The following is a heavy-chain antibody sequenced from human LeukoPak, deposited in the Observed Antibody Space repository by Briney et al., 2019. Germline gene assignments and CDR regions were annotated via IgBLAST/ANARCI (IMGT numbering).Heavy chain of an antibody. CDR1: GFTFSRYD. CDR3: AKDSLATSGSSLGNWFDP. CDR2: ISSDGTNK. V-gene: IGHV3-30*18. J-gene: IGHJ5*02. D-gene: IGHD3-10*01. Sequence: GGSLRLSCAASGFTFSRYDMHWVRQAPGKGLEGVAVISSDGTNKFYADSVKGRFTISTDNSKNTLYLQMSSLRPEDTAVYYCAKDSLATSGSSLGNWFDPWGQGTLVAVSS.